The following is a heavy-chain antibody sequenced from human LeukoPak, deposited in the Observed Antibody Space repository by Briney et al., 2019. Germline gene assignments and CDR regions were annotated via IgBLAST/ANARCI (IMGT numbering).Heavy chain of an antibody. CDR1: GYTFTSYG. D-gene: IGHD6-13*01. CDR3: ARELGIAAAGRIRGYFDY. CDR2: IIPIFGTA. Sequence: GASVKVSCKASGYTFTSYGISWVRQAPGQGLEWMGGIIPIFGTANYAQKFQGRVTITTDESTSTAYMELSSLRSEDTAVYYCARELGIAAAGRIRGYFDYWGQGTLVTVSS. V-gene: IGHV1-69*05. J-gene: IGHJ4*02.